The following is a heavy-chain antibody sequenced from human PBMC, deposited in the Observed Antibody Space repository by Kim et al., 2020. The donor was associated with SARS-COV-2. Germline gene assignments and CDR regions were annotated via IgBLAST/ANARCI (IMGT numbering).Heavy chain of an antibody. D-gene: IGHD2-15*01. V-gene: IGHV3-48*03. CDR3: ARDRYCRGGTCYGYFDY. Sequence: VKGRFTISRDNAKNTIYLRMSSLRAEDTAVYYCARDRYCRGGTCYGYFDYWGQGILVTVSS. J-gene: IGHJ4*02.